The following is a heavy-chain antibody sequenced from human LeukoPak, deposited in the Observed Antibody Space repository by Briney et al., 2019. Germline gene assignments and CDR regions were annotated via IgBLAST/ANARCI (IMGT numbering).Heavy chain of an antibody. CDR1: GYTFMSYG. V-gene: IGHV1-18*01. CDR2: ISVYNANT. CDR3: ARGVQGGSYHVVGLYYYYYMDV. J-gene: IGHJ6*03. Sequence: ASVKVSCKASGYTFMSYGISWVRQAPGQGLEWMGWISVYNANTNYAQKLQDRVTMTTDTSTSTAYMELRSLRTDDTAVYYCARGVQGGSYHVVGLYYYYYMDVWGKGTTVTVSS. D-gene: IGHD1-26*01.